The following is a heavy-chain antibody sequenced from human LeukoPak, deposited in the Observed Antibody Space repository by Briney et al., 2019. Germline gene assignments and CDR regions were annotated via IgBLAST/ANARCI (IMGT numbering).Heavy chain of an antibody. CDR1: GYTFTGCF. J-gene: IGHJ4*02. Sequence: ASVKVSCKASGYTFTGCFIHYVRQAPGQGLEWMGWIDPNSDNIRYSETFKDRVTMTRDSSTNTAYMELSWLRSDDTAVYYCARSAYNYGYVYFDHWGQGTLVIVSS. D-gene: IGHD5-18*01. CDR2: IDPNSDNI. CDR3: ARSAYNYGYVYFDH. V-gene: IGHV1-2*02.